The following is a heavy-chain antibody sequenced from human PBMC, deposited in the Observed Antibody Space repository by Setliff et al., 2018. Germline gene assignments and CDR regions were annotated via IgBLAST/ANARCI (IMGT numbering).Heavy chain of an antibody. Sequence: SETLSLTCTVSGDSISSRRSYWGWFRQPAGKGLEWIGQIYTSWSTNYNPSLKSRVTISLDTSKNQLSLNLRSVTAADTAVYYCARAISGWYSAHYYYMDVWGKGTTVTVSS. V-gene: IGHV4-61*09. CDR1: GDSISSRRSY. CDR2: IYTSWST. J-gene: IGHJ6*03. CDR3: ARAISGWYSAHYYYMDV. D-gene: IGHD6-19*01.